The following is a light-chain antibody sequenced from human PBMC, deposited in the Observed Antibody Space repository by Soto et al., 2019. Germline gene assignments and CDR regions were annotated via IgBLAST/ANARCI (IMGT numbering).Light chain of an antibody. CDR1: QSVLYSSNNKNY. Sequence: DIVMTQSPDSLVVSLGERATINCKSSQSVLYSSNNKNYLAWYQQKPGQPPKLLIYWASTRESGVPDRFSGSGSGTDVTLTISSLQAEDVAVYYCQPYYSILTVGQGTKLEIK. CDR2: WAS. V-gene: IGKV4-1*01. CDR3: QPYYSILT. J-gene: IGKJ2*01.